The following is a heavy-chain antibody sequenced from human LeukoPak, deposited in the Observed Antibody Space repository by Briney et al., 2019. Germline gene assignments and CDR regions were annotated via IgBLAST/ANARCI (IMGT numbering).Heavy chain of an antibody. CDR1: GGSITTNKW. CDR2: THPSESS. CDR3: ASSLRYSSGWYYYGMDV. Sequence: SETLSLTCDVSGGSITTNKWWSWVRQPPGQGLEWIGETHPSESSNYNPSLKSRLSISIDKSKNQFSLHLSSVTAADTAVYYCASSLRYSSGWYYYGMDVWGQGTTVTVSS. V-gene: IGHV4-4*02. D-gene: IGHD6-19*01. J-gene: IGHJ6*02.